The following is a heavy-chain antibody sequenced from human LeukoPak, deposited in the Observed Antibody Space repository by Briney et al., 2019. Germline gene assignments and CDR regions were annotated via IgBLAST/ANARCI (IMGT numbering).Heavy chain of an antibody. J-gene: IGHJ4*02. CDR1: GYTFTSYG. D-gene: IGHD3-22*01. CDR2: IGAYNGNT. V-gene: IGHV1-18*01. CDR3: ARGPRYYYDSSGYYYVG. Sequence: ASVKVSCKASGYTFTSYGISWVRQAPGQGLEWMGWIGAYNGNTNYAQKLQGRVTMTTDTSTSTAYMELRSLRSDDTAVYYCARGPRYYYDSSGYYYVGWGQGTLVTVSS.